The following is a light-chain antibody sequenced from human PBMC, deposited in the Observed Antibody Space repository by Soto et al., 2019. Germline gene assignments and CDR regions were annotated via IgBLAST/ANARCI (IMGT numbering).Light chain of an antibody. CDR3: QQANSFPIT. Sequence: DLQMTRSLSSVSASVGVIVTIACRPSQGISSWIAWYQQQTGKDPKLLIYAASSLQSGVPSRFSGRGSGTDCTLTISSLQPEEFATYYCQQANSFPITFGQGTRLEIK. CDR2: AAS. J-gene: IGKJ5*01. V-gene: IGKV1-12*01. CDR1: QGISSW.